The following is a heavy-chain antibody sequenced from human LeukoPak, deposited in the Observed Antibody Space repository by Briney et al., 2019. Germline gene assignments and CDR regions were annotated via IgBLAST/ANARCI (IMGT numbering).Heavy chain of an antibody. D-gene: IGHD1-26*01. J-gene: IGHJ4*02. V-gene: IGHV3-30*04. CDR3: ANGILGGAADY. Sequence: GGSLRLSCAASGFTFSSYSMHWVRQAPGKGLEWVGVISHDGSTKYSADSVRGRFTISRDNSKNTLYLQMNSLRAEDTAVYYCANGILGGAADYWGQGTLVTVSS. CDR1: GFTFSSYS. CDR2: ISHDGSTK.